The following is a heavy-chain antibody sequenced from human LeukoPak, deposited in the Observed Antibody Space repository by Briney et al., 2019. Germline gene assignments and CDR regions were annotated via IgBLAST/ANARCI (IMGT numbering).Heavy chain of an antibody. CDR2: ISWNSGSI. V-gene: IGHV3-9*01. D-gene: IGHD3-16*01. CDR1: GFTFDDYA. Sequence: GGSLRLSCAASGFTFDDYAMHWVRQAPGKGLEWVSGISWNSGSIGYADSVKGRFTISRDNAKNSLYLQMNSLRAEDTAIYYCTRDATFKLDNWGQGALVTVSS. CDR3: TRDATFKLDN. J-gene: IGHJ4*02.